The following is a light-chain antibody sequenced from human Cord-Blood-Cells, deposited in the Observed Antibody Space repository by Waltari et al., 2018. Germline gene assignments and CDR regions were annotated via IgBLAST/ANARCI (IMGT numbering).Light chain of an antibody. CDR1: QSVSSN. CDR2: GAS. J-gene: IGKJ1*01. CDR3: QRYNNWPRT. Sequence: EIVMTQSPATLSVSPGERATLSCRASQSVSSNLAWYQQKPGQAPRLLIYGASTRATCIPARFSVSGSGTEFTLTISSLQSEDFAVYYCQRYNNWPRTFGQGTKVEIK. V-gene: IGKV3-15*01.